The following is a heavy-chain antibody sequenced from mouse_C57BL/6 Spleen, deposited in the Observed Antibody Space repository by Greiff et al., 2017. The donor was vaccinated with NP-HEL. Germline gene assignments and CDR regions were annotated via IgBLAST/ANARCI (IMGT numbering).Heavy chain of an antibody. J-gene: IGHJ2*01. CDR3: VRTDFDY. CDR1: GFSFNTYA. V-gene: IGHV10-1*01. CDR2: IRSKSNNYAT. Sequence: DVHLVESGGGLVQPKGSLKLSCAAFGFSFNTYAMNWVRQAPGKGLEWVARIRSKSNNYATYYADSVKDRFTISRDDSESMLYLQMNNLKTEDTAMYYCVRTDFDYWGQGTTLTVSS.